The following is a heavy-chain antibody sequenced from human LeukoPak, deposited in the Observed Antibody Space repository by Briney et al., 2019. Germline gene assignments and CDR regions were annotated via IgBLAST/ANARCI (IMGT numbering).Heavy chain of an antibody. CDR1: GFTFSIYS. Sequence: GGSLRLSRAPSGFTFSIYSMNWVRQAPGKGLEWVSCISISSSHIYYEFSVNRRFTSSRDNAQISLYLQMNSVRAEDTAVYYCLREGASSTSEDAFDIWGQGTMVTVYS. CDR3: LREGASSTSEDAFDI. D-gene: IGHD2-2*01. J-gene: IGHJ3*02. CDR2: ISISSSHI. V-gene: IGHV3-21*01.